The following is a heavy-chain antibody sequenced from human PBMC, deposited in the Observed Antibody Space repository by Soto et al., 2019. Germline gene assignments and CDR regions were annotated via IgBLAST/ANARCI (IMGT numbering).Heavy chain of an antibody. CDR3: AKDQLTSGGDYYYYYGMDV. Sequence: GESLKISCKGSGYSFTSYWIGWVRQMPGKGLEWMGIIYPGDSDTRYSPSFQGQVTISADKSISTAYLQWSSLKASDTAMYYCAKDQLTSGGDYYYYYGMDVWGRGTTVTVSS. J-gene: IGHJ6*02. CDR1: GYSFTSYW. CDR2: IYPGDSDT. V-gene: IGHV5-51*01. D-gene: IGHD2-21*01.